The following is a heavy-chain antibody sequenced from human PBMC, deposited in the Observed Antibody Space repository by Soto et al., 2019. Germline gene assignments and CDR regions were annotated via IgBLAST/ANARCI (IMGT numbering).Heavy chain of an antibody. J-gene: IGHJ6*02. D-gene: IGHD3-10*01. CDR1: GGSISSGGYY. Sequence: KPSETLSLTCTVSGGSISSGGYYWSWIRQHPGKGLEWIGYIYYSGSTYYNPSLKSRVTISVDTSKNQFSLKLSSVTAADTAVYYCARAPLQGSGSQNLYYYYYGMDVWGQGTTVTVSS. CDR3: ARAPLQGSGSQNLYYYYYGMDV. V-gene: IGHV4-31*03. CDR2: IYYSGST.